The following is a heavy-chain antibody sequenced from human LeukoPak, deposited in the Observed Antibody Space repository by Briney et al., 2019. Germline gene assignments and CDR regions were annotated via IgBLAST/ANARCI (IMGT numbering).Heavy chain of an antibody. CDR1: GFTFSSYA. CDR3: AKVEMATISG. Sequence: GGSLRLSCAASGFTFSSYAMSWVRQAPGKGLEWVSAISGSGGSTYYADSVKGRFTVSRDNSKNTLHLQMNSLRAEDTAVYYCAKVEMATISGWGQGTLVTVSS. CDR2: ISGSGGST. V-gene: IGHV3-23*01. J-gene: IGHJ4*02. D-gene: IGHD5-24*01.